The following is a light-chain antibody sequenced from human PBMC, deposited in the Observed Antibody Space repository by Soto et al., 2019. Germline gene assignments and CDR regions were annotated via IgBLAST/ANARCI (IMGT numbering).Light chain of an antibody. CDR1: QTVSNNY. Sequence: EILLTQSPGTLSLSPGDKATLSCRASQTVSNNYLAWYQQKPGQAPRLFIYGTSTRATGIPDRFTGSGSGTDFTLTISRLEPEDFAVYYCQQYADSRTFGQGTKVDIK. V-gene: IGKV3-20*01. J-gene: IGKJ1*01. CDR2: GTS. CDR3: QQYADSRT.